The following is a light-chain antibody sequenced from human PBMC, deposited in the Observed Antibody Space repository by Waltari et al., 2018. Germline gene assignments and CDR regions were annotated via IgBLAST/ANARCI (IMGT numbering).Light chain of an antibody. Sequence: EIVLTQSPATLSLSPGGIATLSCRASQSVSSYLAWYQQKPGQAPRLLIYDASNSATGIPARFSGSGSGTDFTLTISSLEPEDCAVYYCQQRSNWQFTFGPGTKVDIK. V-gene: IGKV3-11*01. CDR1: QSVSSY. J-gene: IGKJ3*01. CDR3: QQRSNWQFT. CDR2: DAS.